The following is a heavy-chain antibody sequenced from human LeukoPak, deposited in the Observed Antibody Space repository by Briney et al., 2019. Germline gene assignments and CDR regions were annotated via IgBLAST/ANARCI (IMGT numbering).Heavy chain of an antibody. CDR3: ARLVASTNYYMDV. V-gene: IGHV4-59*11. J-gene: IGHJ6*03. CDR1: GGSMNNHY. Sequence: PSETLSLTCTVSGGSMNNHYWSWIRQAPGKGLEWVGYTYYTGSTNYNPSLKSRVTISIDTSKNQFSLKLSSATAADTAVYYCARLVASTNYYMDVWGKGTTVTVSS. D-gene: IGHD2-21*01. CDR2: TYYTGST.